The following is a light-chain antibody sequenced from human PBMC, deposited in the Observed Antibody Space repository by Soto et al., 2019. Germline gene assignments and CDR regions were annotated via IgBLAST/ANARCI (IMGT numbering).Light chain of an antibody. V-gene: IGLV3-21*04. CDR2: YDT. CDR1: NIGSKS. Sequence: ELTQPPAVSVAPGKTAKITCGGSNIGSKSVHWYQQKPGQAPVLVIYYDTDRPSGVPERLSGSNSGSTAALTISRVEAGDEADYYCQVWDIGSGVIFGGGTKLTVL. CDR3: QVWDIGSGVI. J-gene: IGLJ2*01.